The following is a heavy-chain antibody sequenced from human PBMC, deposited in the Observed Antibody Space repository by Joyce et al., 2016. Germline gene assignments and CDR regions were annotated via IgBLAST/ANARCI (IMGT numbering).Heavy chain of an antibody. CDR1: GFTFYSYS. CDR3: AADLRALSDF. J-gene: IGHJ4*02. CDR2: ISPDGTIK. V-gene: IGHV3-30-3*01. Sequence: QDYLVESGGGVVQPGRSLRLSCVASGFTFYSYSRHWVRQAPGKGLEWVAAISPDGTIKYHADSGKGRLTISKDNSENTLYLQMNSLRVEDTAVYYCAADLRALSDFWGQGTLVTVSS.